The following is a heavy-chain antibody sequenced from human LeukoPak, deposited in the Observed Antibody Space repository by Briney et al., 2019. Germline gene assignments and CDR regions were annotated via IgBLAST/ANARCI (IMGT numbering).Heavy chain of an antibody. D-gene: IGHD7-27*01. CDR3: AALLGGPHPGY. J-gene: IGHJ4*02. Sequence: GGSLRLSCAASGFTFSSYSLNWVRQAPGKGLEWVSSISISSNYIYYADSVKGRFTISRDNAKNSLYLQMNSLRAEDTAVYYCAALLGGPHPGYWGQGTLVTVSS. CDR2: ISISSNYI. CDR1: GFTFSSYS. V-gene: IGHV3-21*01.